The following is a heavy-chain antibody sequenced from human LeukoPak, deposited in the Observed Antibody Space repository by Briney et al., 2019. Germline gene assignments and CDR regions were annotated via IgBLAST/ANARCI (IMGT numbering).Heavy chain of an antibody. D-gene: IGHD3-9*01. CDR2: ISGSGGDT. CDR3: AKRYNTLTSHYSHCDY. J-gene: IGHJ4*02. V-gene: IGHV3-23*01. Sequence: PGGSLRLSCAASGFTFSNYAMSWVRQAPGKGLEWVSAISGSGGDTYYADSVKGRFTISRDNSKNTLYLHMNSLRAEDTAVYYCAKRYNTLTSHYSHCDYWGQGTLVTVSS. CDR1: GFTFSNYA.